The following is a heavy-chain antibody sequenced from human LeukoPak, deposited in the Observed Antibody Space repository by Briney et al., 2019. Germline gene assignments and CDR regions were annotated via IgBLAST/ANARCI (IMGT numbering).Heavy chain of an antibody. CDR3: ARESSSWYPVYYYMDV. Sequence: GGSLRLSCAASGFTFSSYEMNWVRQAPGKGLEWVSYISSSSSTIYYADSVKGRFTISRDDAKNSLYLQMNSLRAEDTAVYYCARESSSWYPVYYYMDVWGKGTTVTVSS. D-gene: IGHD6-13*01. J-gene: IGHJ6*03. V-gene: IGHV3-48*01. CDR1: GFTFSSYE. CDR2: ISSSSSTI.